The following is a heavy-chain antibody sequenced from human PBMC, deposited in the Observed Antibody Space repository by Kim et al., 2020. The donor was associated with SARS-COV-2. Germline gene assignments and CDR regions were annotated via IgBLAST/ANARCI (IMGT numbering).Heavy chain of an antibody. J-gene: IGHJ4*02. Sequence: SETLSLTCAVYGESFSGYYWSWIRQPPGKGLEWIGEINHSGSTNYNPSLKSRVTISVDTSKNQFSLKLSSVTAADTAVYYCARGPTAEVYYYGSGSYYYFDYWGQGTLVTVSS. CDR3: ARGPTAEVYYYGSGSYYYFDY. CDR1: GESFSGYY. CDR2: INHSGST. V-gene: IGHV4-34*01. D-gene: IGHD3-10*01.